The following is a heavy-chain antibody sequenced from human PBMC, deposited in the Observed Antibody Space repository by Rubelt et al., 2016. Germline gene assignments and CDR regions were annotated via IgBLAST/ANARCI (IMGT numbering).Heavy chain of an antibody. CDR2: IWHDGSKK. V-gene: IGHV3-33*08. Sequence: VQLLESGGGLVQPGGSLRLSCAASGFTFSRYAMNWVRQAPGKGLEWVAVIWHDGSKKYYADSVKGRFTISRDNSKSTLNLQMNSLRVEDTAVYYCARLTSENAFDIWGQGTMVTVSS. CDR1: GFTFSRYA. J-gene: IGHJ3*02. CDR3: ARLTSENAFDI. D-gene: IGHD3-10*01.